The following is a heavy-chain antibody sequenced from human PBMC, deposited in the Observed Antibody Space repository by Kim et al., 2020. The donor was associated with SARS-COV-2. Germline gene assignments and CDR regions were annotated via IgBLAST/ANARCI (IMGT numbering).Heavy chain of an antibody. D-gene: IGHD1-1*01. CDR3: ASGPYTDNWYVD. V-gene: IGHV7-4-1*01. J-gene: IGHJ4*02. CDR1: GYTLSDFP. Sequence: ASVKVSCKASGYTLSDFPMNWVRQAPGRGLEWLGWINTNSGNPTYARDFAGQFVFSLDTAVNTAFLEIVSLSPTDTAVYYCASGPYTDNWYVDWGQGTLVTVSS. CDR2: INTNSGNP.